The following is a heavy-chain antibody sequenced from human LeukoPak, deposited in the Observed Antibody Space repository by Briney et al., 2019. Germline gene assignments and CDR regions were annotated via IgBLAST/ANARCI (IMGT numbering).Heavy chain of an antibody. Sequence: GGSLRLSCAASGFTFSDYAMNWVRQAPGKGLEWVSGISGSGGSTYYADSVKGRFTISRDNSKNKVYLQMSSLRAVDTAVYYCAKPYSGSYYFDYWGQGTLVTVSS. CDR3: AKPYSGSYYFDY. CDR1: GFTFSDYA. V-gene: IGHV3-23*01. D-gene: IGHD1-26*01. CDR2: ISGSGGST. J-gene: IGHJ4*02.